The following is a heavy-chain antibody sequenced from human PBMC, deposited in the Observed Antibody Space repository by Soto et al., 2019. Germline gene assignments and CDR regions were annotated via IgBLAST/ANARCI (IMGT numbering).Heavy chain of an antibody. CDR1: GFTFSSYA. D-gene: IGHD3-22*01. CDR3: AKKRGLNVRVYYFDY. J-gene: IGHJ4*02. CDR2: ISGSGGNT. V-gene: IGHV3-23*01. Sequence: GGSLRLSCAASGFTFSSYAMSWVRQAPGKGLEWVSAISGSGGNTYYADSVKGRFTISRDNSKNTLYLQMNSLRAEDTAVYYCAKKRGLNVRVYYFDYWGQGTLVTVSS.